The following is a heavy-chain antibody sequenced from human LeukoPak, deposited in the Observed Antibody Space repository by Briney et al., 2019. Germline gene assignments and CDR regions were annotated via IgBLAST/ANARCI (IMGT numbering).Heavy chain of an antibody. CDR2: IYPSGST. CDR3: SGENLYYYGSGSVFDY. V-gene: IGHV4-61*02. J-gene: IGHJ4*02. D-gene: IGHD3-10*01. Sequence: SQTPSLTCTVSGGSINSGNYYWSWIRQPAGKGLEWIGRIYPSGSTEYSPSLKSRVTISVDTSKNQFSLRLSSVTAADTALYYCSGENLYYYGSGSVFDYWGQGALVTVSS. CDR1: GGSINSGNYY.